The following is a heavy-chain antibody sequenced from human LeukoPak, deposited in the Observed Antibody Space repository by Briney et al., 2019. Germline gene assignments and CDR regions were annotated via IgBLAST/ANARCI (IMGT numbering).Heavy chain of an antibody. Sequence: PSETLSLTCAVYGGSFSGYYWSWIRQPPGKGLEWIGEINHSGSTNYNPSLKSRVTISVDTSKNLFSLKLSSVTAADTAVYYCARGVHIAVAGTYAFDIWGQGTMVTVSS. CDR3: ARGVHIAVAGTYAFDI. CDR2: INHSGST. CDR1: GGSFSGYY. V-gene: IGHV4-34*01. J-gene: IGHJ3*02. D-gene: IGHD6-19*01.